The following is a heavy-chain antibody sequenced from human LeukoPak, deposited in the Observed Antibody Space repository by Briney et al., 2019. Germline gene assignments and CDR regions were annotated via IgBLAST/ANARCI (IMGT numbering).Heavy chain of an antibody. CDR3: ARLLGLKVVIPDDEAFDI. CDR2: TNPAKSDT. CDR1: EYSFTTYW. V-gene: IGHV5-51*01. D-gene: IGHD2-2*01. J-gene: IGHJ3*02. Sequence: GESQKISCKGSEYSFTTYWIGWVRQMPGKGLEYMGITNPAKSDTRYSPSFQGQISISVDKSTNTAYLQWGSLRASDTAIYYCARLLGLKVVIPDDEAFDIWGQGTMVIVSS.